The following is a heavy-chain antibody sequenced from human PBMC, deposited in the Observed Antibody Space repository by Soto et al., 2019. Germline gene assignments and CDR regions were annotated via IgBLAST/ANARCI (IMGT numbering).Heavy chain of an antibody. J-gene: IGHJ4*02. CDR3: ARLNKKEGSYSSGLLV. V-gene: IGHV5-10-1*01. D-gene: IGHD6-19*01. Sequence: PGESLKISCKGSGYSLTSYWISWVRQMPGKGLEWMGRIDPSDSYTNYSPSFQGHVTISADKSISTAYLQWSSLKASDTAMYYCARLNKKEGSYSSGLLVWGQGTLVTVSS. CDR2: IDPSDSYT. CDR1: GYSLTSYW.